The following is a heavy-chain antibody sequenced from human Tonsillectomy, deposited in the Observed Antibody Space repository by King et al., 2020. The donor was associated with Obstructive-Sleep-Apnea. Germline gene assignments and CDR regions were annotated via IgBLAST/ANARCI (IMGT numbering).Heavy chain of an antibody. J-gene: IGHJ4*02. V-gene: IGHV3-23*04. CDR2: ISGSGGST. D-gene: IGHD1-26*01. CDR1: GFTFSSYA. CDR3: AKDWELLTCFDY. Sequence: VQLVESGGGLVQPGGSLRLSCAASGFTFSSYAMSWVRQAPGKGLERVSAISGSGGSTYYADSVKGRFTISRDNSKNTLYLQMNSLRAEDTAVYYFAKDWELLTCFDYWGQGTLVTVSS.